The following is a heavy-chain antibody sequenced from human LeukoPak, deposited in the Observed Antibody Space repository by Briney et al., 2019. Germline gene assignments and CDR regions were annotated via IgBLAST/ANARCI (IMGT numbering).Heavy chain of an antibody. CDR1: GFTFNNYA. CDR2: ISGSGDST. D-gene: IGHD2-15*01. CDR3: AKGRSEVVLAAMNY. V-gene: IGHV3-23*01. Sequence: GGSMRPSCAASGFTFNNYAMTWVRQSPGKGLEWVSGISGSGDSTYYADSVKGRFTISRDNSKDTLYLQMNTLRAEDTAIYYCAKGRSEVVLAAMNYWGQGTLVTVSS. J-gene: IGHJ4*02.